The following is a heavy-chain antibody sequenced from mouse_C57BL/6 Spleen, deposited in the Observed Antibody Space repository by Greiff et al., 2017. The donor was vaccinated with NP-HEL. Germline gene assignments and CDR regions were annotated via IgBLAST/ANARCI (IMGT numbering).Heavy chain of an antibody. D-gene: IGHD2-4*01. Sequence: DVQLQESGPGMVKPSQSLSLTCTVTGYSITSGYDWHWIRHFPGNKVEWMGYISYSGSTNYNPTLKSRISITHDTSKNHFFLKLNSVTTEDTATYYCARNDLVYAMDYWGQGTSVTVSS. CDR1: GYSITSGYD. CDR2: ISYSGST. CDR3: ARNDLVYAMDY. V-gene: IGHV3-1*01. J-gene: IGHJ4*01.